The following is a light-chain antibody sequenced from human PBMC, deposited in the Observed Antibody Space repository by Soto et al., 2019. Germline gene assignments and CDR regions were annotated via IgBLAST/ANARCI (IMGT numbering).Light chain of an antibody. J-gene: IGKJ2*01. CDR1: QSISTW. CDR2: DAS. Sequence: DIQMTQSPSTLSASVGDRVTIACRASQSISTWLAWYQQKPGKAPKVVIYDASSLESGVPSSFSGRGSGTEFTLTISSLQPDDFATYYCQQYSTYPYTFGQGTKLEIK. V-gene: IGKV1-5*01. CDR3: QQYSTYPYT.